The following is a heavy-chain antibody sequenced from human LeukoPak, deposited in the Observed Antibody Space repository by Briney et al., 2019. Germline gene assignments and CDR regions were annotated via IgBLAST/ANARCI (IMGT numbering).Heavy chain of an antibody. D-gene: IGHD3-10*01. Sequence: SETLSLTCAVYGGSFSGYYWSWIRQPPGKGLEWIGEINHSGSTNYNPSLKSRVTISVDTSKNQFSLKLSSVTAADTAVYYCARVVSSMVRGVIGAFDIWGQGTMVTVPS. CDR3: ARVVSSMVRGVIGAFDI. CDR2: INHSGST. J-gene: IGHJ3*02. V-gene: IGHV4-34*01. CDR1: GGSFSGYY.